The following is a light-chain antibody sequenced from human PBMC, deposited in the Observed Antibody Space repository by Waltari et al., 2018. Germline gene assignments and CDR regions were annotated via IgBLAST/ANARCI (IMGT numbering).Light chain of an antibody. J-gene: IGKJ2*01. CDR2: KIS. V-gene: IGKV2-30*01. CDR1: QSLVYSDGNTY. Sequence: VVLTQSPLSLPVTPGQPASLSCSSSQSLVYSDGNTYLNWFHQRPGQSPRRLLYKISNRDSGVPDRFSGSGSGTDFTLKISRVEAEDVGIYYCMHGGHWPYTFGQGTKLEIE. CDR3: MHGGHWPYT.